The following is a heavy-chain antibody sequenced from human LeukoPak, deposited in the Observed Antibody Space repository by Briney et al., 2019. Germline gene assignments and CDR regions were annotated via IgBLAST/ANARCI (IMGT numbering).Heavy chain of an antibody. CDR2: IIPIFSTA. J-gene: IGHJ4*02. CDR3: ARERFGELIY. Sequence: SVKVSCKASGGTFSSYAISWVRQAPGQALEWMGGIIPIFSTANYAQKFQGRVTITADKSTSTAYMELSSLRSEDTAVYYCARERFGELIYWGQGTLVTVSS. D-gene: IGHD3-10*01. CDR1: GGTFSSYA. V-gene: IGHV1-69*06.